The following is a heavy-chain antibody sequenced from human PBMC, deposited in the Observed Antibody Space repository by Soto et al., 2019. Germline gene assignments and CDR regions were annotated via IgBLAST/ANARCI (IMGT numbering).Heavy chain of an antibody. CDR2: ITSDGKSK. CDR3: ARESGDWPLNWFDP. CDR1: GFNFTNHW. Sequence: GGSLRLSCAASGFNFTNHWMHWVRQAPGKGLVWVSRITSDGKSKAYAESVKGRFAISRDNAKNTVYLQMNGLTVEDTAVYYCARESGDWPLNWFDPWGQGTLVTVPQ. D-gene: IGHD2-21*02. J-gene: IGHJ5*02. V-gene: IGHV3-74*01.